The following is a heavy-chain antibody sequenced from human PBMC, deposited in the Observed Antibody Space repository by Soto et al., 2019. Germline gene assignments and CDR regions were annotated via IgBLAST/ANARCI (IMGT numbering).Heavy chain of an antibody. CDR1: GGSISSYY. V-gene: IGHV4-59*01. CDR3: ARSTGYGASYFVF. Sequence: PSETLSLTCTVSGGSISSYYWNWIRQPPGKRLEWVGYMYYSRSTNYNPTLKSRVTISGDTSRNQLSLKLSSLTAADTAVYYCARSTGYGASYFVFWGKGPLVTLST. D-gene: IGHD4-17*01. CDR2: MYYSRST. J-gene: IGHJ4*02.